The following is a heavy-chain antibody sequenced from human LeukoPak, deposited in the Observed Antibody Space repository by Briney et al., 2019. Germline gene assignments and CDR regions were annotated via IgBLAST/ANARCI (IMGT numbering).Heavy chain of an antibody. Sequence: PGGSLRLSCAASGFTFSSYEMNWVRQAPGKGLEWISYISTSDATMYADSVKGRFIISRDNAKNPLYLQMNSLRAEDTAVYYCARHIGWYDYWGQGTLVTVCS. J-gene: IGHJ4*02. D-gene: IGHD6-19*01. CDR3: ARHIGWYDY. CDR1: GFTFSSYE. V-gene: IGHV3-48*03. CDR2: ISTSDAT.